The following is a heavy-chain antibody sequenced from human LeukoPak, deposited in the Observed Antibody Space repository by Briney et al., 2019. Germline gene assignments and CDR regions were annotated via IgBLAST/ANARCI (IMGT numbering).Heavy chain of an antibody. CDR1: GGSISSYY. CDR3: ARESRSGSYYEWFDP. V-gene: IGHV4-4*07. J-gene: IGHJ5*02. Sequence: SETLSLTCTVSGGSISSYYWSWIRQPAGKGLEWIGRIYTSGSTNYNPSLKSRVTMSVDTSKNQFSLKLSSVTAADTAVYYCARESRSGSYYEWFDPWGQGTLVTVSS. CDR2: IYTSGST. D-gene: IGHD1-26*01.